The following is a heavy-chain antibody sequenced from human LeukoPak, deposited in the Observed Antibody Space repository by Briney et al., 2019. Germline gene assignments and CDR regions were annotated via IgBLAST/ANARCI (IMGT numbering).Heavy chain of an antibody. CDR1: GLTLSYYH. J-gene: IGHJ6*02. D-gene: IGHD2-8*01. CDR3: ARDVARVYLRPLDV. CDR2: IWYDGSNK. Sequence: PGGSLRLSCAPSGLTLSYYHMHWVRRAPDKGLEWVAVIWYDGSNKYYADSVKGRITISRDISKNTLNLQMNSLRVEDTAVYYCARDVARVYLRPLDVWGQGTTVTVSS. V-gene: IGHV3-33*01.